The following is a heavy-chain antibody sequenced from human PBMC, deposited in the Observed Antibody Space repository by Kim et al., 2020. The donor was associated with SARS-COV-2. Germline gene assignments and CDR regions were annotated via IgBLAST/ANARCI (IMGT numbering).Heavy chain of an antibody. CDR1: GGSVSSGSYY. CDR3: ARGSGLLWFGESRNPMDV. CDR2: IYYSGST. V-gene: IGHV4-61*01. Sequence: SETLSLTCTVSGGSVSSGSYYWSWIRQPPGKGLEWIGYIYYSGSTNYNPSLKSRVTISVDTSKNQFSLKLSSVTAADTAVYYCARGSGLLWFGESRNPMDVWGQGTTVTVSS. J-gene: IGHJ6*02. D-gene: IGHD3-10*01.